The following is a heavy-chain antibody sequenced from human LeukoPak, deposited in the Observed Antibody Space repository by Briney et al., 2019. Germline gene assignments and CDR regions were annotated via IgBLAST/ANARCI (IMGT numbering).Heavy chain of an antibody. Sequence: GGSLRLSCAASGFTFISYDMNWVRQAPGKGLEWVSAISGSGGSTYYADSVKGRFTISRDNSKNTLYLQMNSLRAEDTAVYYCAKPTITMVRGVPDYWGQGTLVTVSS. J-gene: IGHJ4*02. CDR3: AKPTITMVRGVPDY. CDR1: GFTFISYD. CDR2: ISGSGGST. V-gene: IGHV3-23*01. D-gene: IGHD3-10*01.